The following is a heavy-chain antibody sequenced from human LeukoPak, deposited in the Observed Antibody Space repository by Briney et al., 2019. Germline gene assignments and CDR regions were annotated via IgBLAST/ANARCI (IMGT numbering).Heavy chain of an antibody. J-gene: IGHJ6*03. D-gene: IGHD2-21*02. Sequence: PPETLSLTCSVSGGSITSGRYYWTWIRQPAGKGLEWIGRLYTNDNTNYDPSLESRVSISVDTSKSQFYLQLTSVTAADTAVYFCARGVVTDDYYMDVWGKGITVILSS. CDR3: ARGVVTDDYYMDV. CDR1: GGSITSGRYY. CDR2: LYTNDNT. V-gene: IGHV4-61*02.